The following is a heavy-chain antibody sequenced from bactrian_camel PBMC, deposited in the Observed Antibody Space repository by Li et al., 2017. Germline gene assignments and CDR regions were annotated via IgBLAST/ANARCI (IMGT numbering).Heavy chain of an antibody. V-gene: IGHV3-3*01. J-gene: IGHJ7*01. CDR1: GEIFTTCG. Sequence: HVQLVESGGGSVQAGGSLKLSCATSGEIFTTCGMGWFRQAPGEAREMVSTMRSSDGRISYADSVKGRFTISQGNAKNTVYLQMNSLKPEDTAMYYCAAAYGWRCDFAVDLYHWGKGTQVTVS. D-gene: IGHD6*01. CDR2: MRSSDGRI.